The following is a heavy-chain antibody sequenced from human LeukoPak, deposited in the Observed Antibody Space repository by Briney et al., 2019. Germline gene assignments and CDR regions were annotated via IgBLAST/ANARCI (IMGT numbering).Heavy chain of an antibody. D-gene: IGHD5/OR15-5a*01. J-gene: IGHJ4*02. Sequence: GGSLRLSCAASGLTFSTYGMHWVRQAPGKGLGWVTFIQNDGSQKDYADSVKGRFTISRGNSKNTLYLQMNSLRAEDTAVYYCAKSLSFYDRFDLDYWGQGTLVTVSS. CDR1: GLTFSTYG. CDR3: AKSLSFYDRFDLDY. V-gene: IGHV3-30*02. CDR2: IQNDGSQK.